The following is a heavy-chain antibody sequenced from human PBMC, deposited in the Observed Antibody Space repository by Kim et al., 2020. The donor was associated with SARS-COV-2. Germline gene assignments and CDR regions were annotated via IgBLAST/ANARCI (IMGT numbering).Heavy chain of an antibody. CDR2: IYSGGST. V-gene: IGHV3-53*01. CDR1: GFTVSSNY. CDR3: ASTGYSSLVFGVFDY. Sequence: GGSMRLSCAASGFTVSSNYMSWVRQAPGKGLEWVSVIYSGGSTYYADSVKGRFTISRDNSKNTLYLQMNSLRAEDTAVYYCASTGYSSLVFGVFDYWGQGTLVTVSS. D-gene: IGHD6-19*01. J-gene: IGHJ4*02.